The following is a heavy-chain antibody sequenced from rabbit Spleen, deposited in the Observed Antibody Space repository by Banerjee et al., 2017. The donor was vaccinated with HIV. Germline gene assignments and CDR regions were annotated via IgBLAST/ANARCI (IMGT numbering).Heavy chain of an antibody. V-gene: IGHV1S40*01. J-gene: IGHJ4*01. CDR2: IYAGDSGDT. D-gene: IGHD1-1*01. Sequence: QSLEESGGDLVKPGASLTLTCTASGFSFSSRYYMCWVRQAPGKGLEWIACIYAGDSGDTYYASWAKGRFTISKTSSTTVTLQMTSLTVADTATYFCARDLPGVIGWNFTLWGPGTLVTVS. CDR1: GFSFSSRYY. CDR3: ARDLPGVIGWNFTL.